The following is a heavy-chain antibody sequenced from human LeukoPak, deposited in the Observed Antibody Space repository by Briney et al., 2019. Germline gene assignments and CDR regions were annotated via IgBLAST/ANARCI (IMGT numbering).Heavy chain of an antibody. CDR3: ARGRRSSGWYGY. J-gene: IGHJ4*02. CDR1: GGSFSGYY. D-gene: IGHD6-19*01. V-gene: IGHV4-34*01. Sequence: SETLSLXCAVYGGSFSGYYWSWIRQPPGKGLEWIGEINHSGSTNYNPSLKSRVTISVDTSKNQFSLKLSSVTAADTAVYYCARGRRSSGWYGYWGQGTLVTVSS. CDR2: INHSGST.